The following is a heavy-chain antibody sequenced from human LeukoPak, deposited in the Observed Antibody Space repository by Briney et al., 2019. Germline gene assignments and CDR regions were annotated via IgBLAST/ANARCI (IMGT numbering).Heavy chain of an antibody. CDR3: ARVADDYVWGEYYFDY. CDR2: ISSSSSYI. V-gene: IGHV3-21*01. D-gene: IGHD3-16*01. CDR1: GFTFSSHG. Sequence: GGSLRLSCAASGFTFSSHGMPWVRQAPGKGLEWVSSISSSSSYIYYADSVKGRFTISRDNAKNSLYLQMNSLRAEDTAVYYCARVADDYVWGEYYFDYWGQGTLVTVSS. J-gene: IGHJ4*02.